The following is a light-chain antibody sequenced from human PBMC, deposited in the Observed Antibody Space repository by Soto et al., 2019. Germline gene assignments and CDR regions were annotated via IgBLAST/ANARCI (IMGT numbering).Light chain of an antibody. CDR1: SSDVGGSNY. CDR3: SSYAGSNNLL. CDR2: EVS. J-gene: IGLJ3*02. Sequence: QSALTQPPSASGSPGQSVTISCTGTSSDVGGSNYVSWYQQHPGKAPKLMIYEVSKRSSGVPDRFSASKSGNTASLTVSGLQAVDEADYYCSSYAGSNNLLFGGGTKLTVL. V-gene: IGLV2-8*01.